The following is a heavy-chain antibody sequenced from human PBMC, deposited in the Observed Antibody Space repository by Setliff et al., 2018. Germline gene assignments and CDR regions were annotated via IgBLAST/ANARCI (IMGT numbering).Heavy chain of an antibody. CDR3: ARDLDYQYYYDSSGRDAFDI. CDR1: GGTFSKYG. J-gene: IGHJ3*02. D-gene: IGHD3-22*01. Sequence: SVKVSCKASGGTFSKYGISWVRQAPGQGLEWMGGIIPNFRTTSYAQKFQGRVTISTDESTSTAYMELRSLRSDDTAVYYCARDLDYQYYYDSSGRDAFDIWGQGTMVTVSS. CDR2: IIPNFRTT. V-gene: IGHV1-69*05.